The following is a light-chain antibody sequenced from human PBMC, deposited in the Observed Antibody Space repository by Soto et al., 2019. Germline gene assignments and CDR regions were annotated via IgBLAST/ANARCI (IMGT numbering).Light chain of an antibody. Sequence: QSVLTQPASVSGSPGQSITISCTGTSSNVGGYNYVSWYQQHPGKAHKLMIYDVSNRPSGVSNRFSGSKSGNTASLTISGLQDEDEADYYCSSYTSSSTLVFGGGTQLTVL. V-gene: IGLV2-14*01. CDR1: SSNVGGYNY. CDR2: DVS. J-gene: IGLJ2*01. CDR3: SSYTSSSTLV.